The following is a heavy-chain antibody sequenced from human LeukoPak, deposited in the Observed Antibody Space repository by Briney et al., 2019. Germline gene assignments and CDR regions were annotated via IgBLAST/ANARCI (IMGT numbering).Heavy chain of an antibody. CDR1: GGSISSSSYY. CDR2: IYYSGST. D-gene: IGHD5-18*01. V-gene: IGHV4-39*07. Sequence: SETLSLTCTVSGGSISSSSYYWGWIRQPPGKGLEWIGSIYYSGSTYYNPSLKSRVTISVDTSKNQFSLKLSSVTAADTAVYYCARDGGVDTAMGYYYYMDVWGKGTTVTVSS. CDR3: ARDGGVDTAMGYYYYMDV. J-gene: IGHJ6*03.